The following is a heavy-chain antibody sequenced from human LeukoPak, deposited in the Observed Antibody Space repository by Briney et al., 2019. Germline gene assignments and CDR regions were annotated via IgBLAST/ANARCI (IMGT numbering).Heavy chain of an antibody. Sequence: GGSLRLSCAASGFTFSNYGMHWVRQAPGKGLEWVALISTDGGNKNYADSVKGRFTISRDNSKNTLYLQMNSLRAEDTAVYYCARETYDSSGYEVDYWGQGTLVTVSS. V-gene: IGHV3-30*03. J-gene: IGHJ4*02. D-gene: IGHD3-22*01. CDR2: ISTDGGNK. CDR1: GFTFSNYG. CDR3: ARETYDSSGYEVDY.